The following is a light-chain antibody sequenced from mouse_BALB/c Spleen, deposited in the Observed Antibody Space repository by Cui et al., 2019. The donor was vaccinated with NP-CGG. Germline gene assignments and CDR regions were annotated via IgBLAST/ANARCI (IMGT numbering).Light chain of an antibody. CDR2: GTN. Sequence: QAVVTQESALTTSPGETVQLTCRSSTGAVTTSNYANWVQEKPDHLFTGLIGGTNNRAPGVPARFSGSLIGDKAALTITGAQTEDEAIYFCALWYSNHWVFGGGTKLTVL. V-gene: IGLV1*01. J-gene: IGLJ1*01. CDR1: TGAVTTSNY. CDR3: ALWYSNHWV.